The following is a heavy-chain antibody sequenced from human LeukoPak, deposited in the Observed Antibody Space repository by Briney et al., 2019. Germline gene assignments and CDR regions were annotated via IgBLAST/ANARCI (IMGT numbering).Heavy chain of an antibody. J-gene: IGHJ3*02. V-gene: IGHV1-2*02. CDR2: INPNSGGT. Sequence: ASVKVSCKASGYTFTGYYIHWVRQAPGQGLEWMGWINPNSGGTNYAQKSQGRVTMTRDTSISTAYMELSRLRSDDTAVYYCAREGRGWAFDIWGQGTMVTVSS. D-gene: IGHD2-15*01. CDR3: AREGRGWAFDI. CDR1: GYTFTGYY.